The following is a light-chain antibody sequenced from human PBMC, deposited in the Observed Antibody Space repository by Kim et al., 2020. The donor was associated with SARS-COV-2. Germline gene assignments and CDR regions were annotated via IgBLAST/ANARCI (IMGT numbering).Light chain of an antibody. CDR2: EDS. CDR1: SGNIADNY. Sequence: NFMLTQPHSVSESPGNTVTISCTRTSGNIADNYVQWYQQRPGSAPTIVIYEDSERPSGVPDRFSGSIDTSSSSASLTISGLKTEDEADYYCQSYDISKVIFGGGTMLTV. J-gene: IGLJ2*01. CDR3: QSYDISKVI. V-gene: IGLV6-57*04.